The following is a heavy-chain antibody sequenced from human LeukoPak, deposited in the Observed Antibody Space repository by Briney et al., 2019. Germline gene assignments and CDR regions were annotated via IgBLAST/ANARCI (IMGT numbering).Heavy chain of an antibody. CDR1: GGSISNYY. D-gene: IGHD6-19*01. V-gene: IGHV4-59*12. Sequence: PSETLSLTCTVSGGSISNYYWSWIRQPPGKGLEWIGYIYYSGSTSGSTNYNPSLKSRVTISVDTSKNQFSLKLSSVTAADTAVYYCARPIAVAGEAYYFDYWGQGTLVTVSS. J-gene: IGHJ4*02. CDR3: ARPIAVAGEAYYFDY. CDR2: IYYSGSTSGST.